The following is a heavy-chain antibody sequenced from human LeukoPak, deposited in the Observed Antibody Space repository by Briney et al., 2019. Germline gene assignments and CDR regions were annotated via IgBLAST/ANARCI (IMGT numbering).Heavy chain of an antibody. CDR2: IYYSGST. J-gene: IGHJ4*02. CDR3: ARGPYYLDSSGYYPDY. V-gene: IGHV4-59*01. CDR1: GGSISSYY. Sequence: PSETLSLTCTVSGGSISSYYWSWIRQPPGKGLEWIGYIYYSGSTNYSPSLKSRVTISVDTSKNQFSLKLSSVTAADTAVYYCARGPYYLDSSGYYPDYWGQGTLVTVSS. D-gene: IGHD3-22*01.